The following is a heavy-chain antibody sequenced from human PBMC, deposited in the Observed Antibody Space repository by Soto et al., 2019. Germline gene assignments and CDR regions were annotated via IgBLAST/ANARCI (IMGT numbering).Heavy chain of an antibody. CDR1: GFTFSSYS. Sequence: GGSLRLSCAASGFTFSSYSMNWVRQAPGKGLEWVSSISSSSSYIYYADSVKGRFTISRDNAKNSLYLQMNSLRAEDTAVYYCARDPSSSNLRQQIDYWGQGTLVTVSS. CDR2: ISSSSSYI. CDR3: ARDPSSSNLRQQIDY. D-gene: IGHD4-17*01. J-gene: IGHJ4*02. V-gene: IGHV3-21*01.